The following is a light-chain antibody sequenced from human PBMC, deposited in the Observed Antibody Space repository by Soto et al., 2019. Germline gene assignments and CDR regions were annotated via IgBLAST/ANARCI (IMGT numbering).Light chain of an antibody. Sequence: EIVLTQSPGTLSLSPGERATLSCRASQSVSSNFLAWYQQKFGQAPRLLIYGASSRATGIPDRFSGSGTGTDFTLTISRLEPEDVEVYYCQQYGSSPTFGQGTKVEIK. CDR3: QQYGSSPT. CDR1: QSVSSNF. CDR2: GAS. J-gene: IGKJ1*01. V-gene: IGKV3-20*01.